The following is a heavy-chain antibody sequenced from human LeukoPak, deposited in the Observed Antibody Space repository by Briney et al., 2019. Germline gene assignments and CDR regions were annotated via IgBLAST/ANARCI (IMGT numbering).Heavy chain of an antibody. CDR2: ISSSSSYI. Sequence: GGSLRLSCAASGFTFSSYSMNWVRQAPGKGLEWVSSISSSSSYIYYADSVKGRFTISRDNAKNSQYLQMNSLRAEDTAVYYCARAVAPLELRRRSPFDYWGQGTLVTVSS. J-gene: IGHJ4*02. CDR1: GFTFSSYS. V-gene: IGHV3-21*01. CDR3: ARAVAPLELRRRSPFDY. D-gene: IGHD1-7*01.